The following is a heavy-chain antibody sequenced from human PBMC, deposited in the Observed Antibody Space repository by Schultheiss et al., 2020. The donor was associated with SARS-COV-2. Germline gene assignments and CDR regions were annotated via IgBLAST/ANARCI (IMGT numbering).Heavy chain of an antibody. V-gene: IGHV3-74*01. CDR2: INSDGSST. Sequence: GGSLRLSCAASGFTFDDYGMSWVRQAPGKGLEWVSRINSDGSSTSYADSVKGRFTISRDNSKNTLYLQMNSLRAEDTAVYYCARCASSSSGYNFAMDVWGQGTTVTVSS. D-gene: IGHD6-6*01. CDR1: GFTFDDYG. CDR3: ARCASSSSGYNFAMDV. J-gene: IGHJ6*02.